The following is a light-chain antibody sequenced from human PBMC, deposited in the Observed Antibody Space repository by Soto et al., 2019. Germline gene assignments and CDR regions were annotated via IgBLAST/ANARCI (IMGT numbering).Light chain of an antibody. CDR2: DAS. Sequence: DIQMTQSPSSLSASVGDRVTITCQASQDISNYLNWYQQKPGKDPKLLIYDASNLETRVPSRFSGSGSGTDFTFTISSLQPEDIATYYCQQYGNLPLAFGPGTKVDIK. CDR3: QQYGNLPLA. V-gene: IGKV1-33*01. J-gene: IGKJ3*01. CDR1: QDISNY.